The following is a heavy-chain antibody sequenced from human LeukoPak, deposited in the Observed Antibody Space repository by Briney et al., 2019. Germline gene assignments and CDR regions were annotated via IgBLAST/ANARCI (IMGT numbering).Heavy chain of an antibody. CDR3: TTSLSGGIGYEGLFDY. CDR1: GFTFSNAW. V-gene: IGHV3-15*01. D-gene: IGHD3-16*01. J-gene: IGHJ4*02. Sequence: GGSLRLSCAASGFTFSNAWMGWVRQAPGKGLEYIARIKSEPDGGATQYAAPVQYRFAISRDDSENPLYLQMNSLIPEDTAVYYCTTSLSGGIGYEGLFDYWGQGTLVTVSS. CDR2: IKSEPDGGAT.